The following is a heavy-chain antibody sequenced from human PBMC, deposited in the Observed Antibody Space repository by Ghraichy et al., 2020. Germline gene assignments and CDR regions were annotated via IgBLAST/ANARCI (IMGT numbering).Heavy chain of an antibody. CDR3: ARLTQLVRTRGWIDP. CDR2: IYSSGNA. D-gene: IGHD6-6*01. V-gene: IGHV4-59*11. J-gene: IGHJ5*02. CDR1: SGSISSHY. Sequence: SETLSLSCNVSSGSISSHYWSWIRQSPGKGLEWLGYIYSSGNAYYNPALKSRVTISVDTSKNQFSLKLNSVTPADTAVYYCARLTQLVRTRGWIDPWGQGTLVTVSS.